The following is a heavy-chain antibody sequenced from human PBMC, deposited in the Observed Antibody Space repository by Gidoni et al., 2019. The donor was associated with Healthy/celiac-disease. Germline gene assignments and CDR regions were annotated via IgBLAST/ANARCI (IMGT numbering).Heavy chain of an antibody. Sequence: QVQLVQSGAEVKKPGSSVKVSCKASGGTFSSYAISWVRQAPGQGLEWMGGIIPIVGTANYAQKFQGRVTITADESTSTAYMELSSLRSEDTAVYYCARVFKLPTTNWYFDLWGRGTLVTVSS. V-gene: IGHV1-69*01. J-gene: IGHJ2*01. CDR1: GGTFSSYA. CDR3: ARVFKLPTTNWYFDL. CDR2: IIPIVGTA. D-gene: IGHD2-15*01.